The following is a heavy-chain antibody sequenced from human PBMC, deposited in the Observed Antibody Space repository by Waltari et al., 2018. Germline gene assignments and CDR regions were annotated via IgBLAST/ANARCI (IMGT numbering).Heavy chain of an antibody. CDR1: GYSISSGYY. Sequence: QVQLQESGPGLVKPSETLSLTCAVSGYSISSGYYWGWIRQPPGKGLEWIGSIYHSGSTYYNPSLKSRVTISVDTSKNQFSLKLSSVTAADTAVYYCARVWVVGATTGYFDYWGQGTLVTVSS. J-gene: IGHJ4*02. D-gene: IGHD1-26*01. CDR2: IYHSGST. CDR3: ARVWVVGATTGYFDY. V-gene: IGHV4-38-2*01.